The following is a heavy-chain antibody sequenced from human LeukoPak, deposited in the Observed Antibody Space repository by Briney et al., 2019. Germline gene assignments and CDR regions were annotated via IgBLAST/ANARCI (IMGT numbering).Heavy chain of an antibody. CDR2: INHSGST. J-gene: IGHJ5*02. V-gene: IGHV4-39*07. CDR3: ARGQYSNYGWFDP. Sequence: SETLSLTCTVSGGSISSGGYYWSWIRQPPGKGLEWIGEINHSGSTNYNPSLKSRVTISVDTSKNQFSLKLSSVTAADTAVYYCARGQYSNYGWFDPWGQGTLVTVSS. CDR1: GGSISSGGYY. D-gene: IGHD4-11*01.